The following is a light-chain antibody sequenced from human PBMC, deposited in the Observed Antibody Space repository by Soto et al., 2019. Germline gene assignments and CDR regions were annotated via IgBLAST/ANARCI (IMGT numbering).Light chain of an antibody. V-gene: IGLV2-14*01. CDR3: GSYTSSSTPHVV. J-gene: IGLJ2*01. CDR2: DVS. Sequence: QSALTQPASVSGSPGQSITISCTGTSSDVGGYNYVSWYQQHPGKAPKLMIYDVSNRPSGVSNRFSGSKSGNAASLTISGLQAEDEADYCCGSYTSSSTPHVVFGGGTKLTVL. CDR1: SSDVGGYNY.